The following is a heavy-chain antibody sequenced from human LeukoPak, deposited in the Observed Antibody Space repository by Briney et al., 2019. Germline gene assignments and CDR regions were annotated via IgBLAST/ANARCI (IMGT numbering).Heavy chain of an antibody. CDR1: GFTFRSYS. V-gene: IGHV3-21*01. CDR3: ARDRGFLEWLLPYYFDY. J-gene: IGHJ4*02. CDR2: ISSSSSYI. Sequence: PGGSLRLSCAASGFTFRSYSMNWVRQAPGRGLEWVSSISSSSSYIYYADSAKGRFTISRDNAKNSLYLQMNSLRAEDTAVYYCARDRGFLEWLLPYYFDYWGQGTLVTVSS. D-gene: IGHD3-3*01.